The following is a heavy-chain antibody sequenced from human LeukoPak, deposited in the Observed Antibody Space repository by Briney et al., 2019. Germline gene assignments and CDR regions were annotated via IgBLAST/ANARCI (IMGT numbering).Heavy chain of an antibody. D-gene: IGHD6-6*01. Sequence: GGSLRLSCAASGFTVSSNYMSWVRQAPGKGLGWVSVIYSGGSTYYADSVKGRFTISRDNSKNTLYLQMNSLRAEDTAVYYCAKWYSSSSVLHDYWGQGTLVTVSS. V-gene: IGHV3-53*05. CDR3: AKWYSSSSVLHDY. CDR2: IYSGGST. J-gene: IGHJ4*02. CDR1: GFTVSSNY.